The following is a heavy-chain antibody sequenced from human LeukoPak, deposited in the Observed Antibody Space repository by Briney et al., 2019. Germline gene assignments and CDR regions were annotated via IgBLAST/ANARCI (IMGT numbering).Heavy chain of an antibody. CDR1: GFTFSTYS. CDR2: ISSTSTYI. CDR3: ARDCGGDCYRDY. V-gene: IGHV3-21*01. J-gene: IGHJ4*02. D-gene: IGHD2-21*02. Sequence: GGSLRLSCAASGFTFSTYSMNWVRQARGKGLEWVSSISSTSTYIYYTNSVKGRFTISRDNAKNSLYLQMNSLRAEDTAVYYCARDCGGDCYRDYWGQGTLVTVSS.